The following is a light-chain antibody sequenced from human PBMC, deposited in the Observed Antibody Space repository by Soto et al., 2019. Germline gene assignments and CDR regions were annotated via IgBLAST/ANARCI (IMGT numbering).Light chain of an antibody. CDR3: SSYAGSVYV. J-gene: IGLJ1*01. V-gene: IGLV2-8*01. CDR1: SSDVGAYNY. Sequence: QSVLTQPPSASGSPGQSVSISCTGTSSDVGAYNYVSWYQQHPGKAPKLMIYDVSKRPSGVPDRFSGSESGNTASLTVSGLQAEDEADYYCSSYAGSVYVFGTGTKVTVL. CDR2: DVS.